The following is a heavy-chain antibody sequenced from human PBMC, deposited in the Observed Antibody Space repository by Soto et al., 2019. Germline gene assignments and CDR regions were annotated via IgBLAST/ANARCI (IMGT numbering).Heavy chain of an antibody. D-gene: IGHD6-13*01. CDR2: IYYSGST. V-gene: IGHV4-59*01. CDR3: ARDPGIAAAGTVSWFDP. J-gene: IGHJ5*02. Sequence: PSETLSLTCTVSGGSISSYYWSWIRQPPGKGLEWIGYIYYSGSTNYNPSLKSRVTISVDTSKNQFSLKLSSVTAADTAVYYCARDPGIAAAGTVSWFDPWGQGTLVTVSS. CDR1: GGSISSYY.